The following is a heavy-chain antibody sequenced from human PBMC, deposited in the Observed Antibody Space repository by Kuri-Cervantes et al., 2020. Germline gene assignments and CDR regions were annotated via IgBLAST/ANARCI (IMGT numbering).Heavy chain of an antibody. CDR2: ITYAGGNK. V-gene: IGHV3-30*03. CDR1: GFTFSSYG. CDR3: ARELHSSCWGQLDP. J-gene: IGHJ5*02. D-gene: IGHD6-13*01. Sequence: LSLTCAASGFTFSSYGMHWVRQAPGKGLEWVAVITYAGGNKYYADSVKGRVTISRDNSKNTLYLQMNSLRAEDTAVYYCARELHSSCWGQLDPWGQGTLVTVSS.